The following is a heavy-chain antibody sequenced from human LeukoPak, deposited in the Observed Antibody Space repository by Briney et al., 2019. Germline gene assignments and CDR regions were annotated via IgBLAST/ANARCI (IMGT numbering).Heavy chain of an antibody. Sequence: GGSLRLSCADSGSTFSAYAMSWVRQAPGKGLEWVSAISGSGGTTQYADSVKGRFTISRDNSKNTLYLQMNSLRAEDTAVYYCARDSTDRYYDILTGYYPDYWGQGTLVTVSS. CDR2: ISGSGGTT. V-gene: IGHV3-23*01. CDR1: GSTFSAYA. J-gene: IGHJ4*02. D-gene: IGHD3-9*01. CDR3: ARDSTDRYYDILTGYYPDY.